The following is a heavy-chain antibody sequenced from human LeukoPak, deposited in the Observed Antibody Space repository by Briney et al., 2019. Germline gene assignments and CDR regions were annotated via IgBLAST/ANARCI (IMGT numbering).Heavy chain of an antibody. Sequence: SETLSLTCTVSGGSISSSSYYWGWIRQPPGKGLEWIGSIYYSGSTYYNPSLKSRVTISVDTSKNQFSLKLSSVTAADTAVYYCARGPKGSEWLRTYNWLDPWGQGTLVTVSS. D-gene: IGHD3-3*01. V-gene: IGHV4-39*07. J-gene: IGHJ5*02. CDR2: IYYSGST. CDR1: GGSISSSSYY. CDR3: ARGPKGSEWLRTYNWLDP.